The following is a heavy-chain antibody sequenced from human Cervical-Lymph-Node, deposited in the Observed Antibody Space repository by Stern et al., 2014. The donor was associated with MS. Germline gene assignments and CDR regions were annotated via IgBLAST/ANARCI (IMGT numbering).Heavy chain of an antibody. CDR1: GDSISSYTHY. Sequence: QVQLQESGPGLVKPSETLSLTCAVSGDSISSYTHYWAWIRQPPGKGLEWIGSVYYSGPTYYNPSLKSPVTISVDTSKNPFSLGLNSVTAADTAVYYCAKHACTGAACPFDLWGQGTLVTVSS. V-gene: IGHV4-39*01. J-gene: IGHJ4*02. CDR2: VYYSGPT. CDR3: AKHACTGAACPFDL. D-gene: IGHD2-8*02.